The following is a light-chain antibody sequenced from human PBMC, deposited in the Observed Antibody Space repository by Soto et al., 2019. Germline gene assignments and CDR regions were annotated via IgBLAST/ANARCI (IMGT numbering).Light chain of an antibody. Sequence: QSVLTQPPSASGTPGQRVTISCSGSNSNIGSNTVDWYQQLPGTAPKLLIYSNNQRPSGVPDQFSGSKSGTSASLAISGLQSEDEADYYCAAWDDSLNGPVFGGGTKVTVL. J-gene: IGLJ3*02. CDR2: SNN. CDR1: NSNIGSNT. V-gene: IGLV1-44*01. CDR3: AAWDDSLNGPV.